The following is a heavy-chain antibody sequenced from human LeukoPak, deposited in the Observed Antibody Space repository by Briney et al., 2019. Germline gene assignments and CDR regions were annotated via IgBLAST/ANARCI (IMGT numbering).Heavy chain of an antibody. V-gene: IGHV3-66*01. CDR1: GFTVSDNY. J-gene: IGHJ4*02. Sequence: GGSLRLSCAASGFTVSDNYMSWVRQAPGKGLDWVSIIYSDGRTFYADSVKGRFTISRDNSKNTVYLQMNSLRVEDTAVYYCARDPGYSYGYYYWGQGTLVTVSS. CDR3: ARDPGYSYGYYY. D-gene: IGHD5-18*01. CDR2: IYSDGRT.